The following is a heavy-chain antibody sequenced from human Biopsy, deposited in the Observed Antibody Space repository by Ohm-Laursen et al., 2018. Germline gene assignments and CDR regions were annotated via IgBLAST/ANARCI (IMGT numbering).Heavy chain of an antibody. CDR2: INHSGRT. V-gene: IGHV4-34*01. J-gene: IGHJ6*02. D-gene: IGHD3-22*01. Sequence: SETLSLTCTVYGESFNGYYWSWIRQTPGKGLEWIGEINHSGRTNYNPSLKSRVTISVDTSKNQFSLKVRYVTVADTAVYYCVRGVDYYDPYHYYALDVWGQGTTVTVSS. CDR1: GESFNGYY. CDR3: VRGVDYYDPYHYYALDV.